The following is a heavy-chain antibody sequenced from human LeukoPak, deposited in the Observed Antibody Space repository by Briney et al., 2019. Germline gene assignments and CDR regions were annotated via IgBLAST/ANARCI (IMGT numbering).Heavy chain of an antibody. Sequence: SVKVSCKASGGTFSSYAISWVRQAPGQGLEWMGGIIRIFGTANNAQKFQGRVTMTADESTSTAYMELSSLRSEDTAVYYCARGTSRTPCDILTGYYHQTLPFVYWGRRTLVTVSS. CDR1: GGTFSSYA. CDR3: ARGTSRTPCDILTGYYHQTLPFVY. CDR2: IIRIFGTA. V-gene: IGHV1-69*13. D-gene: IGHD3-9*01. J-gene: IGHJ4*02.